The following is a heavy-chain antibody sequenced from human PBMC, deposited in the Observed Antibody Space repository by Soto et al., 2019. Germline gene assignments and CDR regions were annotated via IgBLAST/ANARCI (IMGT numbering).Heavy chain of an antibody. V-gene: IGHV1-69*01. J-gene: IGHJ6*02. Sequence: QVQLVQSGAEVKKPGSSVKVSCKASGGTFSSYAISWVRQAPGQGLEWMGGIIPIFGTANYAQKFQGRVTITADEYTSTAYMELSSLRAEDTAVYYCARDVVVVASLYYGMDVWGQGTTVTVSS. CDR3: ARDVVVVASLYYGMDV. CDR2: IIPIFGTA. CDR1: GGTFSSYA. D-gene: IGHD2-15*01.